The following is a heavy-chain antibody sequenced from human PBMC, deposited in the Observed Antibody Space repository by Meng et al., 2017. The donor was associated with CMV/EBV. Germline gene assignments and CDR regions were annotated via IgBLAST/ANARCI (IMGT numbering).Heavy chain of an antibody. J-gene: IGHJ5*02. CDR1: GFTFSRYA. CDR2: ISGNGGST. Sequence: LSCAASGFTFSRYAMSWVRQAPGRGLKWVSDISGNGGSTYYADSVKSRFTISRDNSKNTLYLQMNSLRAEDTAVYYCAKLSSSSLNPWGQGTLVTVSS. D-gene: IGHD6-6*01. V-gene: IGHV3-23*01. CDR3: AKLSSSSLNP.